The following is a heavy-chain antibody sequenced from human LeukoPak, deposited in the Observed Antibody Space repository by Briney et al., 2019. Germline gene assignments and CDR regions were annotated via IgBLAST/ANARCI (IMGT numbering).Heavy chain of an antibody. CDR1: GFTFSNYA. CDR3: ATDPTLYYYDSSGSYFDY. Sequence: PGGSLRLSCAASGFTFSNYAIHWVRQAPGKGLEWVAVITNDGGKKYYADSVKGRSTVSRDNSKNTLYLQMNSLRAEDTAVYYCATDPTLYYYDSSGSYFDYWGQGTLVTVSS. V-gene: IGHV3-30-3*01. CDR2: ITNDGGKK. J-gene: IGHJ4*02. D-gene: IGHD3-22*01.